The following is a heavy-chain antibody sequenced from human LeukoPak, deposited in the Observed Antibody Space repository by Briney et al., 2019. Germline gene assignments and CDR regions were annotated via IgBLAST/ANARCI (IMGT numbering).Heavy chain of an antibody. CDR2: IYTDGTT. Sequence: GGSLRLSCAASGFTVSSNYMSWVRQAPGKGLEWVSVIYTDGTTHYADSVKGRFTISRDSSKNTLYLQMSSLRAEDTAVYYCARSASYDSTSYYIYYFLDVWGKGTTVTISS. CDR1: GFTVSSNY. D-gene: IGHD3-22*01. CDR3: ARSASYDSTSYYIYYFLDV. J-gene: IGHJ6*03. V-gene: IGHV3-66*01.